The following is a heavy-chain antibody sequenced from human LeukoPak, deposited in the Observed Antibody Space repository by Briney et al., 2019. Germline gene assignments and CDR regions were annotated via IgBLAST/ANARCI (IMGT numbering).Heavy chain of an antibody. J-gene: IGHJ4*02. CDR1: GGSISSYY. V-gene: IGHV4-59*08. CDR2: IYYSGST. CDR3: ARASYSYDINGWVPFDY. Sequence: SSETLSLTCTVSGGSISSYYWSWIRQPPGKGLEWIGYIYYSGSTNYNPSLKSRVTISVDTSKNQFSLRLSSVTAADTAVYYCARASYSYDINGWVPFDYWGQGTLVTVSS. D-gene: IGHD3-22*01.